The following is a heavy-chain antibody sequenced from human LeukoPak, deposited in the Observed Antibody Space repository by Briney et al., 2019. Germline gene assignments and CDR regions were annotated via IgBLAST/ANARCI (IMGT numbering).Heavy chain of an antibody. CDR1: GFTFDNYA. D-gene: IGHD6-19*01. V-gene: IGHV3-30*04. CDR3: ARDPPFSSGWSQNVFDY. J-gene: IGHJ4*02. Sequence: GRSLRLACAPSGFTFDNYAMHWVRQAPGKGLEWVALISYDGGNIYYSDSVKGRFTISRDNSKNMLYLQMNSLRPEDTAVYYCARDPPFSSGWSQNVFDYWGQGTLVTVSS. CDR2: ISYDGGNI.